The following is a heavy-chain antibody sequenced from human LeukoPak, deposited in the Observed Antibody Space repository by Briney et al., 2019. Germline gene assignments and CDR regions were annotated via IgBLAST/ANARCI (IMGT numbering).Heavy chain of an antibody. Sequence: GGSLRPSCAASGFTFSTYSMNWVRQAPGKGLEWVSYIRSSSSTIYYADSVKGRFTISRDNAKNSLYLQMNSLRAEDTAVYYCARTYPGDQYYDSSLYYYYYMDVWGKGTTVTISS. CDR3: ARTYPGDQYYDSSLYYYYYMDV. V-gene: IGHV3-48*04. J-gene: IGHJ6*03. D-gene: IGHD3-22*01. CDR1: GFTFSTYS. CDR2: IRSSSSTI.